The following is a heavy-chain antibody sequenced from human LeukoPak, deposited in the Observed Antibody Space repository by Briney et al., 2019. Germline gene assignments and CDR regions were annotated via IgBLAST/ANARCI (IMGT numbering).Heavy chain of an antibody. J-gene: IGHJ4*02. V-gene: IGHV3-23*01. D-gene: IGHD5-18*01. CDR2: ISGSGGST. CDR3: AKDGGYSYGTFDY. Sequence: GGSLRLSCAASGFTFSSYAMSWVRQAPGKGLEWVSAISGSGGSTYYADSVKGRFTISRDNSKNTLYLQMNSLRTEDTVVYYCAKDGGYSYGTFDYWGQGTLVTVSS. CDR1: GFTFSSYA.